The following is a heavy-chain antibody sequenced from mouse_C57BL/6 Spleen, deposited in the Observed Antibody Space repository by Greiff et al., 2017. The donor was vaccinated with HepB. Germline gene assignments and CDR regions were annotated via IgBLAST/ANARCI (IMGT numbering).Heavy chain of an antibody. CDR1: GYAFSSYW. Sequence: VQVVESGAELVKPGASVKISCKASGYAFSSYWLNWVKPRPGKGLEWIGQIYPGDGDTNYNGKFKGKAPLTADKSSSTAYMQLSSLTSEDSAVYFCARGPYGYDDRSWFAYWGQGTLVTVSA. CDR2: IYPGDGDT. V-gene: IGHV1-80*01. D-gene: IGHD2-2*01. J-gene: IGHJ3*01. CDR3: ARGPYGYDDRSWFAY.